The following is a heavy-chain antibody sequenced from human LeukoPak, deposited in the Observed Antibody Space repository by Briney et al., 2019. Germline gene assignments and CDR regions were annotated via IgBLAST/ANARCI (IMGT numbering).Heavy chain of an antibody. J-gene: IGHJ6*02. V-gene: IGHV3-30-3*01. CDR3: ARTMREPRNDYGMDV. D-gene: IGHD1-26*01. Sequence: PGGSLRLSCAASGFTFSSYAMHWVRQAPGKGLEWVAVISYDGSNKYYADPVKGRFTISRDNSKNTLYLQMNSLRAEDTAVYYCARTMREPRNDYGMDVWGQGTTVTVSS. CDR1: GFTFSSYA. CDR2: ISYDGSNK.